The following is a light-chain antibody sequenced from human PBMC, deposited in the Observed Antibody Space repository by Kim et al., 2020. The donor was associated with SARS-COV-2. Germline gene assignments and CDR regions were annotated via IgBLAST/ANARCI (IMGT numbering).Light chain of an antibody. V-gene: IGLV2-14*01. J-gene: IGLJ1*01. CDR3: SSYTSSTTLYV. CDR2: EVS. CDR1: SSDVGGYNY. Sequence: QSALTQPASVSGSPGQSITISCTGTSSDVGGYNYVSWYQQHPGNAPKLMIYEVSNRPSGISNRFFGSKSGNTASLTISGLQAEDEADYYCSSYTSSTTLYVFGTGTKVTVL.